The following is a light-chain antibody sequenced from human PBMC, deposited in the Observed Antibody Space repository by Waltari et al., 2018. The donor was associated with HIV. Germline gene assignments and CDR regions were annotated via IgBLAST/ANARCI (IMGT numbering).Light chain of an antibody. CDR2: DNS. V-gene: IGLV3-21*02. CDR1: NIGSKS. Sequence: APGQTARIACGGDNIGSKSVHWYQQRPGQAPVLVVYDNSDRPSGIPERFSGSNSGNTATLTISRVEAGDEADFHCQVWDSSTDHVVFGGGTKLTVL. CDR3: QVWDSSTDHVV. J-gene: IGLJ2*01.